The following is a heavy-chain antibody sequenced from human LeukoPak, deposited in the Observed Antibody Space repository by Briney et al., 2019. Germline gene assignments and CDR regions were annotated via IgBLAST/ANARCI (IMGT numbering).Heavy chain of an antibody. J-gene: IGHJ4*02. D-gene: IGHD3-10*01. V-gene: IGHV3-21*01. Sequence: PGGSLRLSCAASGFTFSSCSMNWVRQAPGKGLEWVSSISSSSSYIYYADSVKGRFTISRDNAKNSLYLQMNSLRAEDTAVYYCASAGPGRYGVYDYWGQGTLVTVSS. CDR1: GFTFSSCS. CDR3: ASAGPGRYGVYDY. CDR2: ISSSSSYI.